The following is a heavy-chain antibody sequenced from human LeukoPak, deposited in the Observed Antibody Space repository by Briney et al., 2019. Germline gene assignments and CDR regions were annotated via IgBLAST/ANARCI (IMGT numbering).Heavy chain of an antibody. CDR1: GYTFTSYG. V-gene: IGHV1-18*01. D-gene: IGHD6-13*01. J-gene: IGHJ1*01. Sequence: GASVKVSCKASGYTFTSYGISWVRQAPGQGLEWMGWISAYNGNTNYAQKLQGRVTMTTDTSTSTAYMELRSLRSDDTAVYYCARDGSGRIAAAGTDGEYFQHWGQGTLVTVSS. CDR3: ARDGSGRIAAAGTDGEYFQH. CDR2: ISAYNGNT.